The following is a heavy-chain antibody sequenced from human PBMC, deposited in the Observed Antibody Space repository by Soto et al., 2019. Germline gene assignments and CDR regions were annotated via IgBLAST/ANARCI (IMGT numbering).Heavy chain of an antibody. D-gene: IGHD2-15*01. V-gene: IGHV1-69*01. CDR2: IIPIFGTA. CDR1: GGTFSSYA. Sequence: QVQLVQSGAEVKKPGSSVKVSCKASGGTFSSYAISWVRQAPGQGLEWMGGIIPIFGTANYAQKFQGRVTITADESTSTAYMELSSLRSEDTAVYYCARDPACGLGSGGSCYYYGMDFWGQGTTVTVSS. J-gene: IGHJ6*02. CDR3: ARDPACGLGSGGSCYYYGMDF.